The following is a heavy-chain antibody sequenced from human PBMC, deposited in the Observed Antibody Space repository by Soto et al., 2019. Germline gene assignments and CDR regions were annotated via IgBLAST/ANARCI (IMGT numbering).Heavy chain of an antibody. CDR3: ASDQSSSGWVS. CDR1: GVSISSSDYY. CDR2: IYYSGST. D-gene: IGHD6-19*01. J-gene: IGHJ5*02. Sequence: PSETLSLTCTVSGVSISSSDYYWSWIRQPPGKGLEWIGYIYYSGSTYYNPSLKSRLSMSVFTSKNQFSLVLSSVTAADTAVYYCASDQSSSGWVSWGRGTLVTVSS. V-gene: IGHV4-30-4*01.